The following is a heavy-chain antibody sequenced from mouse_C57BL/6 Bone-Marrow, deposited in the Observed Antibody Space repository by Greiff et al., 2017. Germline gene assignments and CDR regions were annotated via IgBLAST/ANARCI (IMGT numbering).Heavy chain of an antibody. J-gene: IGHJ3*01. CDR1: GYSITSGYY. CDR3: AGWFCFAY. Sequence: EVQLQESGPGLVKPSQSLSLTCSVSGYSITSGYYWNWIRQFPGNKLEWLGYISYDGNNNYNPSLKNRISITRDTSKNQFFLTLNSVTTEDTATYYCAGWFCFAYWGQGTLVTVSA. D-gene: IGHD2-3*01. CDR2: ISYDGNN. V-gene: IGHV3-6*01.